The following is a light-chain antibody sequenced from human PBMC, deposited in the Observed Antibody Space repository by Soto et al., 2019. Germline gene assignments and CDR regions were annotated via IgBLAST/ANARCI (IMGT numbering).Light chain of an antibody. V-gene: IGKV1-39*01. Sequence: DVQMTQSPSSLSASVGDRVTITCRASQSIDMYLTWYQQKPGKAPKLLIYGASTLQSGVPTRFSGSGSGTDFTLTINSLQPEDFATYYCQQSYHSFRTFGQGTKLLIK. CDR3: QQSYHSFRT. CDR2: GAS. CDR1: QSIDMY. J-gene: IGKJ2*01.